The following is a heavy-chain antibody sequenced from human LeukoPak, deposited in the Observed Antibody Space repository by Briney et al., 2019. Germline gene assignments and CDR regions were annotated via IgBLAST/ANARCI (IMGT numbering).Heavy chain of an antibody. CDR2: ISGIGGST. CDR1: GFTFSSYA. CDR3: ARDPDYDILTGPYYMDV. V-gene: IGHV3-23*01. Sequence: QPGGSLRLSCAASGFTFSSYAMSWVRQAPGKGLEWVSAISGIGGSTYYAHSVKGRFTISRDNSKKTLYLQMNSLRAEDTAVYYCARDPDYDILTGPYYMDVWGKGTTVTVSS. J-gene: IGHJ6*03. D-gene: IGHD3-9*01.